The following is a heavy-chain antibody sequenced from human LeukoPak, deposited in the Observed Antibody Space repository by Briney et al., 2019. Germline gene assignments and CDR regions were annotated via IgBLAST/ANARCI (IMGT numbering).Heavy chain of an antibody. J-gene: IGHJ2*01. Sequence: SETLSLTCTVSGGSISSYYWSWIRQPPGKGLEWIGYIYYSGSTNYNPSLKSRVTISVDTSKNQFSLKLSSVTAADTAVYYCARDQCGGDCYEWYFDLWGRGTLVTVSS. CDR1: GGSISSYY. V-gene: IGHV4-59*01. D-gene: IGHD2-21*01. CDR3: ARDQCGGDCYEWYFDL. CDR2: IYYSGST.